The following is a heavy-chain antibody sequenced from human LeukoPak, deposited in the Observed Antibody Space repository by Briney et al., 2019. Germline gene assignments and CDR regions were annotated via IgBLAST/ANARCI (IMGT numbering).Heavy chain of an antibody. CDR3: AKAASSSWPSYYYGMDV. CDR1: GLTFSNAW. CDR2: VLSRAGGGTI. J-gene: IGHJ6*02. D-gene: IGHD6-13*01. V-gene: IGHV3-15*07. Sequence: GGSLRLSCAVSGLTFSNAWMNWVRQAPGKGLEWVGRVLSRAGGGTIDYAAPVKGRFTISRDDSKNALFLQMNSLRTEDTAVYYCAKAASSSWPSYYYGMDVWGQGTTVTVSS.